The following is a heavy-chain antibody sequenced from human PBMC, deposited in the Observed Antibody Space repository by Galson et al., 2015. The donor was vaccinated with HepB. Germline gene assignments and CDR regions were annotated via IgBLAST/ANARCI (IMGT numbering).Heavy chain of an antibody. CDR2: IGTAGDT. Sequence: SLSISCAASGFTFSSYDMHWVRQAKGKGLEWVSAIGTAGDTYYPGSVKGRFTISRENAKNSLYLQMNSLRAGDTAVYYCARWFWTTNCSGGSCYSGFDYWGQGTLVTVSS. CDR3: ARWFWTTNCSGGSCYSGFDY. D-gene: IGHD2-15*01. CDR1: GFTFSSYD. J-gene: IGHJ4*02. V-gene: IGHV3-13*01.